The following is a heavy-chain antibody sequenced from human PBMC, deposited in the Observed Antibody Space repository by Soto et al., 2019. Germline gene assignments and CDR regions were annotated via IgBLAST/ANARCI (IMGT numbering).Heavy chain of an antibody. J-gene: IGHJ5*02. CDR2: IYYSGGT. D-gene: IGHD3-9*01. CDR3: ARDRLANWFDP. CDR1: GGSISSYY. Sequence: SETLSLTCTVSGGSISSYYWNWIRQPPGKGLEWIGYIYYSGGTKYNPSLKSRVTISVDTSKNQFSLKLSSVTAADTAVYYCARDRLANWFDPWGQGTLVTVSS. V-gene: IGHV4-59*01.